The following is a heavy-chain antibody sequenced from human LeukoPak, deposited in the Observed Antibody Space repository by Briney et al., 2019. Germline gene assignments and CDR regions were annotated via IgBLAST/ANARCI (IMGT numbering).Heavy chain of an antibody. D-gene: IGHD2-2*01. CDR3: ASMRYCSSTSCYRLSPYYYYMDV. Sequence: SVKVSCKASGGTFSSYAISWVRQAPGQGLEWMGGIIPIFGTANYAQKFQGRVTITTDESTSTAYMELSSLRSEDTAVYYCASMRYCSSTSCYRLSPYYYYMDVWGKGTTVTVSS. CDR2: IIPIFGTA. CDR1: GGTFSSYA. V-gene: IGHV1-69*05. J-gene: IGHJ6*03.